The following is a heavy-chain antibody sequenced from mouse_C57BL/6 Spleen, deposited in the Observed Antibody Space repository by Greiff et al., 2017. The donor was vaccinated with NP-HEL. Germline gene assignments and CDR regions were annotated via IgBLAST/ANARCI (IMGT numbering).Heavy chain of an antibody. D-gene: IGHD1-1*01. CDR2: IDPEDGET. Sequence: EVQLQQSGAELVKPGASVKISCKASGYAFSSYWMNWVKQRTEQGLEWIGRIDPEDGETKYAPKFQGKATITADTSSNTAYLQLSSLTSEDTAVYYCARGYGSSYGDYAMDYWGQGTSVTVSS. CDR1: GYAFSSYW. J-gene: IGHJ4*01. CDR3: ARGYGSSYGDYAMDY. V-gene: IGHV14-2*01.